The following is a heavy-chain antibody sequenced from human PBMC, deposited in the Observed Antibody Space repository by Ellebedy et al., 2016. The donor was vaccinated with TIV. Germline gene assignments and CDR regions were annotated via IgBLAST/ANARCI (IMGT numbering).Heavy chain of an antibody. V-gene: IGHV4-39*01. D-gene: IGHD4-17*01. J-gene: IGHJ4*02. CDR2: IFYSGTT. Sequence: SETLSLXCIVSGGSVSSSNYYWGWIRQPPGKGLEWIGTIFYSGTTYYNPSLNSRVTISIDTSKNQFSLNLSSVTAADTAVYYCARPLRSTVTTSIYFDYWGQGTLVTVSS. CDR3: ARPLRSTVTTSIYFDY. CDR1: GGSVSSSNYY.